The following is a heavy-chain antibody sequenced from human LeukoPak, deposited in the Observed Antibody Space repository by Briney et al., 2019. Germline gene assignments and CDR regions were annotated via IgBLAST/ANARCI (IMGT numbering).Heavy chain of an antibody. D-gene: IGHD6-6*01. J-gene: IGHJ4*02. CDR2: ISGGSSFT. CDR1: GFSFSSFS. CDR3: ARDWAPGYSSSSLPAPAY. Sequence: PGGSLRLSCAASGFSFSSFSMNWVRQAPGKGLGWVSYISGGSSFTYYVDSVKGRFTISRDNAKNSLYLQMNSLRAEDTAVYYCARDWAPGYSSSSLPAPAYWGQGTLVTVSS. V-gene: IGHV3-21*01.